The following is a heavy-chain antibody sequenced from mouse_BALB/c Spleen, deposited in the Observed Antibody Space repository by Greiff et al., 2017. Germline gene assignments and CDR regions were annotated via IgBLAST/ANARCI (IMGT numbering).Heavy chain of an antibody. CDR3: ARWGGNYDYAMDY. J-gene: IGHJ4*01. V-gene: IGHV1-69*01. CDR2: IDTSDSYT. CDR1: GYTFTDYW. Sequence: VQLQQPGAELVMPGASVKMSCKASGYTFTDYWMHWVKQRPGQGLEWIGAIDTSDSYTSYNQKFKGKATLTVDESSSTAYMQLSSLTSEDSAVYYCARWGGNYDYAMDYWGQGTSVTVSS. D-gene: IGHD2-1*01.